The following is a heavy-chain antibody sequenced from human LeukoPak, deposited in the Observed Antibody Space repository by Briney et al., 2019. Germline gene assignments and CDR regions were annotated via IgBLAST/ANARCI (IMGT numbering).Heavy chain of an antibody. CDR2: IYSSGST. CDR1: GGSITSISDC. D-gene: IGHD1-26*01. V-gene: IGHV4-39*02. J-gene: IGHJ4*02. CDR3: ARTRGSYCFDY. Sequence: SETLSLTCSVSGGSITSISDCWSWIRQPPGKGLEWIGSIYSSGSTYYNPSLKSRVTISVDTSRNHFSLKLSSVTAADTAMYYCARTRGSYCFDYWGQGALVTVSS.